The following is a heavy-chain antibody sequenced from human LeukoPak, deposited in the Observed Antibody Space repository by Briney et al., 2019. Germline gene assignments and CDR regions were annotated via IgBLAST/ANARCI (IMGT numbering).Heavy chain of an antibody. Sequence: SETLSLTCAVSGYSISSGYYWGWIRQPPGKGLEWIGSIYHSGSTYYNPSLKSRVTISVDTSKNQFSLKLSSVTAADTAVCYCARLSSPWMGTDRYYFDYWGPGTLVTVSS. D-gene: IGHD7-27*01. CDR1: GYSISSGYY. V-gene: IGHV4-38-2*01. CDR2: IYHSGST. CDR3: ARLSSPWMGTDRYYFDY. J-gene: IGHJ4*02.